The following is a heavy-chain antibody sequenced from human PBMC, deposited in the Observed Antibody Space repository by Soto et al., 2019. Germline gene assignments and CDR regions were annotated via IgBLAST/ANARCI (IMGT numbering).Heavy chain of an antibody. CDR1: GFTFRNYR. V-gene: IGHV3-74*02. J-gene: IGHJ6*03. CDR2: INSDGSVS. CDR3: ARGDCLGGSCYSLAGSFYYYMDA. D-gene: IGHD2-15*01. Sequence: EVQLLESGGGLVQPGGSLRLSCAASGFTFRNYRMYWVRQAPGQGLEWVSRINSDGSVSSYADSVKGRLPISRDNVKNTLYLLMDRLRAEATAVYCCARGDCLGGSCYSLAGSFYYYMDAWGKWTTVT.